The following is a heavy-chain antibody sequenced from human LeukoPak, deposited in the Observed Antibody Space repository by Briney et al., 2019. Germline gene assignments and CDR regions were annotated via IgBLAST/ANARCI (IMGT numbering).Heavy chain of an antibody. D-gene: IGHD2-15*01. CDR2: IYNSGST. V-gene: IGHV4-38-2*01. J-gene: IGHJ5*02. CDR3: AGHCSVRSCLKGYNWFDP. CDR1: GYSIRSGYY. Sequence: SETLSLTCAVSGYSIRSGYYWAWIRQPPGKDLEWIGSIYNSGSTYYNPSLKSRVTISLDTSKNQFSLKLSSVTATDTAVYYCAGHCSVRSCLKGYNWFDPWGQGTLLTVSS.